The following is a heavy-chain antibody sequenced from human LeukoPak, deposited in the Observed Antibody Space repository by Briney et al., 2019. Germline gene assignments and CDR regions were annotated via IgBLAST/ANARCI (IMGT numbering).Heavy chain of an antibody. J-gene: IGHJ4*02. CDR2: INAGNGNT. V-gene: IGHV1-3*01. Sequence: ASVKVSCKASGYTFNSYAMHWVRQAPGQRLEWMGWINAGNGNTKYSQKFQGRVTITRDTSASTAYMELSSLRSEDTAVYYCARGSHQYYFDYWGQGTLVTVSS. CDR3: ARGSHQYYFDY. D-gene: IGHD1-26*01. CDR1: GYTFNSYA.